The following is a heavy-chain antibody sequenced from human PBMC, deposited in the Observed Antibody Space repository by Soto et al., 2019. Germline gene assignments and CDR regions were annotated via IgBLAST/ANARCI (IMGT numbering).Heavy chain of an antibody. Sequence: GGSLRLSCAASGFTFSSYAMSWVRQAPGKGLEWVSAISGSGGSTYYADSVKGRFTISRDNSKNTLYLQMNSLRAEDTAVYYCAKSSASPWPGSGSYILFEPYGMDVWGQGTTLTVSS. CDR2: ISGSGGST. D-gene: IGHD3-10*01. CDR3: AKSSASPWPGSGSYILFEPYGMDV. CDR1: GFTFSSYA. V-gene: IGHV3-23*01. J-gene: IGHJ6*02.